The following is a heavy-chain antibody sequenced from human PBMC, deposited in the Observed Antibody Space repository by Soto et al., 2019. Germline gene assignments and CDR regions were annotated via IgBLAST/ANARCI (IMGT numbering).Heavy chain of an antibody. CDR1: GFTFSDYY. CDR3: ARDSRPVTL. CDR2: ISSSDNTT. V-gene: IGHV3-11*01. D-gene: IGHD3-16*01. Sequence: QVQLVESGGGLVKPGGSLRLSCAASGFTFSDYYMNWIRQAPGKGLEWVSNISSSDNTTYYADSVKGRFTISRHNAKHSLYPQMSTLRAEDTAVYYCARDSRPVTLWGQGTLVTVSS. J-gene: IGHJ4*02.